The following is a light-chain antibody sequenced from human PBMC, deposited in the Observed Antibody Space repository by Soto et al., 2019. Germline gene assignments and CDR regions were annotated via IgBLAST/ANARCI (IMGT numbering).Light chain of an antibody. CDR2: EVS. Sequence: QSALTQPASVSGSHGQSITIPCTGTISDVGGYNYVSCYQNHPGKVPKLIIYEVSHRPSGVSDRFAGSKSGNTASLTISGLQAEDEADYYCCSYAGSIYVFATGTKVTVL. CDR1: ISDVGGYNY. V-gene: IGLV2-14*01. J-gene: IGLJ1*01. CDR3: CSYAGSIYV.